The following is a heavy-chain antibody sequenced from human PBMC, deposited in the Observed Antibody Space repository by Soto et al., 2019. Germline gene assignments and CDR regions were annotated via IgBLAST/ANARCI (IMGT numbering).Heavy chain of an antibody. V-gene: IGHV3-23*01. CDR2: ISGSGGST. Sequence: EVQLLESGGGLVQPGGSLRLSCAASGFTFSSYAMSWVRQAPGKGLEWVSAISGSGGSTYYADSVKGRFTISRDNSKNKRNRQIKGLRAKEMAEYNCAKGEYCSVYSCSALHAFDIGAKGQWSPSLQ. CDR3: AKGEYCSVYSCSALHAFDI. CDR1: GFTFSSYA. D-gene: IGHD2-15*01. J-gene: IGHJ3*02.